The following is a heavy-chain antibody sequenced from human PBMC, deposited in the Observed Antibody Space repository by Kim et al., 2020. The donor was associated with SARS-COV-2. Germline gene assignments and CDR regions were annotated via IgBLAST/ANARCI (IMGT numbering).Heavy chain of an antibody. CDR3: AKGSRRFTAMVTYFDY. V-gene: IGHV3-43*02. J-gene: IGHJ4*02. CDR1: GFTFDDYA. Sequence: GGSLRLSCAASGFTFDDYAMHWVRQAPGKGLEWVSLISGDGGSTYYADSVKGRFTISRDNSKNSLYLQMNSLRTEDTALYYCAKGSRRFTAMVTYFDYWGQQTLVPVSS. CDR2: ISGDGGST. D-gene: IGHD5-18*01.